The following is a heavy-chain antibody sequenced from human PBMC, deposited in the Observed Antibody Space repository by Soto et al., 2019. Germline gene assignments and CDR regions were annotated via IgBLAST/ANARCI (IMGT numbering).Heavy chain of an antibody. CDR1: GYTFTSYD. J-gene: IGHJ6*03. CDR3: ARVGITGPTYYYYMDV. V-gene: IGHV1-8*01. Sequence: ASVKVSCKASGYTFTSYDSNWVRQATGQGLEWMGWMNPNSGNTGYAQKFQGRVTMTRNTSISTAYMELSSLRSEDTAVYYCARVGITGPTYYYYMDVWGKGTTVTVSS. CDR2: MNPNSGNT. D-gene: IGHD1-20*01.